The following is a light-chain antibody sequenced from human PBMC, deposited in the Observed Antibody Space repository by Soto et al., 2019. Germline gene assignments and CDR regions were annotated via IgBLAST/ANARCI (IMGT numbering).Light chain of an antibody. CDR2: AAS. J-gene: IGKJ1*01. CDR1: QTIMTY. Sequence: DIQMTQSPSSLSACVGDEVTITFRASQTIMTYLNWYQLKPGKPPRLLIYAASSLQSGVPSRFSGSGSGTDFTLTISSLQPEDFATYSCQQSYNSPQTFGRGTKVDIK. CDR3: QQSYNSPQT. V-gene: IGKV1-39*01.